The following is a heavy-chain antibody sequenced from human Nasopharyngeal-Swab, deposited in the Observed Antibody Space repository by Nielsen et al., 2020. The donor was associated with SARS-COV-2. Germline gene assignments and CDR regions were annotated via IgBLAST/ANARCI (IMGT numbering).Heavy chain of an antibody. J-gene: IGHJ4*02. CDR1: GFTFSSYS. V-gene: IGHV3-21*01. CDR3: ASENIKTAGTGADY. Sequence: GGSLRLSCAASGFTFSSYSMNWVRQAPGKGLEWVSSISSSSSYIYYADSVKGRFTISRDNAKNSLYLQMNSLRAEDTAVYYCASENIKTAGTGADYWGQGTLVTVSS. CDR2: ISSSSSYI. D-gene: IGHD6-13*01.